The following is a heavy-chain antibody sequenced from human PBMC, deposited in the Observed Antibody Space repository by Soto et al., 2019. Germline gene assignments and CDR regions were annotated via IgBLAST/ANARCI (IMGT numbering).Heavy chain of an antibody. J-gene: IGHJ5*02. V-gene: IGHV4-4*02. D-gene: IGHD3-10*01. CDR3: XXLQQENWFDP. CDR1: GGSISSSNW. Sequence: QVHLQESGPGLVKPSGTLSLTCAVSGGSISSSNWXSWVRQPPGKGLEWIGQIYHSGTTNYNPSLKNRXTXXXXXXXNXXXXXXXXXXAXXXXXYYCXXLQQENWFDPWGQGTLVTVSS. CDR2: IYHSGTT.